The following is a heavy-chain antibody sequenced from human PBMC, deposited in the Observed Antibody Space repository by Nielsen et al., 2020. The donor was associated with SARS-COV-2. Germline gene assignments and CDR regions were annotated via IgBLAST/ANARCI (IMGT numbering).Heavy chain of an antibody. J-gene: IGHJ6*02. CDR1: GYTFTSYA. Sequence: ASVKVSCKASGYTFTSYAMHWVRQAPGQRLEWMGWINAGNGNTKYSQKFQGRVTITRDTSANTAYMELSSLRSEDTAVYYCARVGQQLPKEPFDYYYGMDVWGQGTAVTVSS. D-gene: IGHD6-13*01. CDR2: INAGNGNT. CDR3: ARVGQQLPKEPFDYYYGMDV. V-gene: IGHV1-3*01.